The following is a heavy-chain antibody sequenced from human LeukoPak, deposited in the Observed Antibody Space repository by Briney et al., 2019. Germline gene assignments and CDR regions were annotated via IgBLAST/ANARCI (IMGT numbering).Heavy chain of an antibody. CDR3: ARDGGIVLMGIWFDP. CDR1: GYTFTGYY. V-gene: IGHV1-2*02. J-gene: IGHJ5*02. CDR2: ISPNSGGT. Sequence: ASVKVSCKASGYTFTGYYMHWVRQAPGQGVGWMGCISPNSGGTNYAQKFQGRVTMTRDTSISTAYIELSRLRSDDTAVYYCARDGGIVLMGIWFDPWGQGTLVTVSS. D-gene: IGHD2-8*01.